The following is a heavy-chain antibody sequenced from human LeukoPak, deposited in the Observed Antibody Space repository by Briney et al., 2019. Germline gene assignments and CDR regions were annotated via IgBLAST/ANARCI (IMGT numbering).Heavy chain of an antibody. D-gene: IGHD2/OR15-2a*01. CDR2: IIPILGIA. CDR3: ARGYGGKTFHPATY. Sequence: GASVKVSCKASGGTFSSYAISWVRQAPGQGLEWMGRIIPILGIANYAQKFQGRVTITADKSTSTAYMELSSLRSEDTAVYYCARGYGGKTFHPATYWGQGTLVTVSS. J-gene: IGHJ4*02. CDR1: GGTFSSYA. V-gene: IGHV1-69*04.